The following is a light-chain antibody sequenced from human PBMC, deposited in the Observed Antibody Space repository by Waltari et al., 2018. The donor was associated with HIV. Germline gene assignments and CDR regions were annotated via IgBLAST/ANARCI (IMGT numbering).Light chain of an antibody. J-gene: IGKJ2*01. Sequence: DIVMTQSPDSLAVSLGERATINCTSSPTIFYSSNNKNYLAWYQQKPGQSPKLLISWAATREFGVPDRFSGSGSGTDFTLTISSLRAEDVAVYYCQQFYRTPYTFGQGTRLEFK. CDR3: QQFYRTPYT. CDR1: PTIFYSSNNKNY. V-gene: IGKV4-1*01. CDR2: WAA.